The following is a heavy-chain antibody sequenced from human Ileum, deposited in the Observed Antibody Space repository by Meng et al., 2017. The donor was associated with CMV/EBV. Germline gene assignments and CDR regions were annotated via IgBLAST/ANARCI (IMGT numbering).Heavy chain of an antibody. D-gene: IGHD6-19*01. Sequence: QLQLRVRGTGLETPSETLSLTCTVSGDSISSGSYYWVWIRQTPEKGLEWMGSIYYSGSTYDNPSLRSRVTISVDTSKNQFSLKLTSVTAADTAIYYCAGDWGPYSSRGYFDPWGQGTLVTVSS. J-gene: IGHJ5*02. V-gene: IGHV4-39*07. CDR1: GDSISSGSYY. CDR3: AGDWGPYSSRGYFDP. CDR2: IYYSGST.